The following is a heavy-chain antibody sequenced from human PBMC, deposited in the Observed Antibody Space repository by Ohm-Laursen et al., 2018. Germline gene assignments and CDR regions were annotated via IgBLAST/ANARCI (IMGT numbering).Heavy chain of an antibody. CDR1: GGSISSYY. CDR2: IYYSGST. J-gene: IGHJ4*02. V-gene: IGHV4-59*12. D-gene: IGHD1-1*01. CDR3: ARSYNWNDWHFDY. Sequence: SQTLSLTCSVSGGSISSYYWTWIRQPPGKGLEWIGYIYYSGSTNYNPSLKSRVTISVDTSKNQFTLKLSSVTAADTAVYYCARSYNWNDWHFDYWGQGTLVTVSS.